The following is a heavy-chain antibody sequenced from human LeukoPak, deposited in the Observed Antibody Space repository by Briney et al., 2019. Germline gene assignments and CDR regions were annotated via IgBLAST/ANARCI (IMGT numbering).Heavy chain of an antibody. CDR3: ARVTYDFWSGSTGAYMDV. CDR2: IYYSGST. J-gene: IGHJ6*03. CDR1: GGSISSQY. D-gene: IGHD3-3*01. V-gene: IGHV4-59*11. Sequence: SETLSLTCTVSGGSISSQYWSWIREPPGKGLEGIGYIYYSGSTNYNPSLKSRVTISVDTSKNQFSLKLSSVTAADTAVYYCARVTYDFWSGSTGAYMDVWGKGTTVTVSS.